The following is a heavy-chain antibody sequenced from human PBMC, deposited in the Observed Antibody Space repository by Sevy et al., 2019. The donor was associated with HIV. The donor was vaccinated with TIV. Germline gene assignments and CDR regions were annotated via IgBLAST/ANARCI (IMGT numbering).Heavy chain of an antibody. CDR1: EFTLSSYS. CDR3: AKDEYYDTTGPFDY. D-gene: IGHD3-22*01. Sequence: GGSLRLSCVASEFTLSSYSMNWVRQAPGKGLEWISSISSSSAAIYYADSVKGRFTISRDNAKNSLYLQMNSLRAEDTAVYYCAKDEYYDTTGPFDYWGQGTLVTVSS. J-gene: IGHJ4*02. V-gene: IGHV3-21*01. CDR2: ISSSSAAI.